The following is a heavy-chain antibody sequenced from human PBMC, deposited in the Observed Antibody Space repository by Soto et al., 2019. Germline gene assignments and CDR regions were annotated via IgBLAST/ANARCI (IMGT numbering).Heavy chain of an antibody. CDR1: GYTFTGYG. CDR2: ISAYNGNT. Sequence: GASVKVSCKASGYTFTGYGISWVRRAPGQGLEWMGWISAYNGNTNYAQKLQGRVTMTTDTSTSTAYMELRSLRSDDTAVYYCARVRPALDNGPAPGIAPHYFDYWGQGTLVTVSS. CDR3: ARVRPALDNGPAPGIAPHYFDY. V-gene: IGHV1-18*04. J-gene: IGHJ4*02. D-gene: IGHD6-13*01.